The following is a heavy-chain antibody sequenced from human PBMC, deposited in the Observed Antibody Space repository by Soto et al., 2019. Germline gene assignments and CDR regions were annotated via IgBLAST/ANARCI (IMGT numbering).Heavy chain of an antibody. CDR2: IKREGSEK. CDR1: GFTFSSNW. CDR3: ARDNTDGVCVFDY. V-gene: IGHV3-7*01. J-gene: IGHJ4*02. Sequence: GGSLRLSCAASGFTFSSNWMSWVRQAPGKGLEWVANIKREGSEKNYVDSVKGRFTMSRDNAKNSLYLQMKSLGAEDTALYYCARDNTDGVCVFDYWGQGTLVTVSS. D-gene: IGHD2-8*01.